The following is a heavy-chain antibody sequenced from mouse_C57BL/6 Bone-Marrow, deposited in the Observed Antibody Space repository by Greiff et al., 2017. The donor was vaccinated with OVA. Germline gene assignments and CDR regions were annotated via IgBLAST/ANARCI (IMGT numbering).Heavy chain of an antibody. CDR2: ISYDGSN. J-gene: IGHJ3*01. V-gene: IGHV3-6*01. D-gene: IGHD2-4*01. Sequence: DVKLQESGPGLVKPSQSLSLTCSVTGYSITSGYYWNWIRQFPGNKLEWMGYISYDGSNNYNPSLKNRISITRDTSKNQFFLKLNSVTTEDTATYYCARVGYDYPLGYWGQGTLVTVSA. CDR3: ARVGYDYPLGY. CDR1: GYSITSGYY.